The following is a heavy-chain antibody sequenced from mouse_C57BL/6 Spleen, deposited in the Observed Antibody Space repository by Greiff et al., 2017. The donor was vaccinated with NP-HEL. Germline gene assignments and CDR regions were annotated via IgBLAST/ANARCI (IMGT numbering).Heavy chain of an antibody. V-gene: IGHV1-55*01. CDR2: IYPGSGST. Sequence: QVQLQQPGAELVKPGASVKMSCKASGYTFTSYWITWVKQRPGQGLEWIGDIYPGSGSTNYNEKFKSKATLTVDTSSSTAYMQLSSLTSEDSAVSYCAGVRHYYGSFDDWGKGTTLTVSS. J-gene: IGHJ2*01. D-gene: IGHD1-2*01. CDR3: AGVRHYYGSFDD. CDR1: GYTFTSYW.